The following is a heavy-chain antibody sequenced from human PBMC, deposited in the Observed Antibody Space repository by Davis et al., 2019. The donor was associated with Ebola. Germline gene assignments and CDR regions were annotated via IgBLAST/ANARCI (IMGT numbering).Heavy chain of an antibody. CDR2: ISSSSSYI. D-gene: IGHD3-10*01. Sequence: GGSLRLSCAASGFTFSSYSMNWVRQAPGKGLEWVSSISSSSSYIYYADSVKGRFTISRDNAKNSLYLQMTSLRAEDTAVYYCARVQVMVRDPDWFDPWGQGTLVTVSS. J-gene: IGHJ5*02. V-gene: IGHV3-21*04. CDR1: GFTFSSYS. CDR3: ARVQVMVRDPDWFDP.